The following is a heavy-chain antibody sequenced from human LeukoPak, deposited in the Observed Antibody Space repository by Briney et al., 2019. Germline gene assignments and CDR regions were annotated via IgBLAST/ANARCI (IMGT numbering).Heavy chain of an antibody. D-gene: IGHD3-10*01. CDR2: IYYSGST. CDR3: VREGSSSRFVDY. CDR1: GGSISSYY. V-gene: IGHV4-59*01. Sequence: PSETLSLTCTVSGGSISSYYWSWIRQPPGKGLEWIGYIYYSGSTKYNPSLKSRVSISVDTSKNQFSLKMSSVTAADTALYYCVREGSSSRFVDYWGQGTLVTVSS. J-gene: IGHJ4*02.